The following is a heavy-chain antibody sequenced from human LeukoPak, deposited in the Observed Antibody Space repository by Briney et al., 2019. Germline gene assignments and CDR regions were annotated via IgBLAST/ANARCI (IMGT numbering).Heavy chain of an antibody. CDR1: GFTFSSYA. Sequence: GGSLRLSCAASGFTFSSYAMHWVRQAPGKGLEWVALISYDGSNKYYADSVKARFIISRDNSKNTVYLQMNSLRAEDTAVYYCARDGWRWLQDVWGKGTTVTASS. V-gene: IGHV3-30*04. CDR2: ISYDGSNK. D-gene: IGHD5-24*01. J-gene: IGHJ6*04. CDR3: ARDGWRWLQDV.